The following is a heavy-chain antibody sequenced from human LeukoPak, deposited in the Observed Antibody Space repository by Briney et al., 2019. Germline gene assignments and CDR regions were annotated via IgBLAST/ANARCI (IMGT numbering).Heavy chain of an antibody. J-gene: IGHJ4*02. CDR2: IYSGGGT. Sequence: GGSLRLSCAVSGFTLSSNYMSWVRQAPGKGLEWVSVIYSGGGTYYADSVKGRFTISRDNSKNTVYLQMNSLRVEDTAVYYCARSRGTFFPHDYWGQGTLVTVTS. V-gene: IGHV3-66*01. CDR3: ARSRGTFFPHDY. CDR1: GFTLSSNY. D-gene: IGHD3-10*01.